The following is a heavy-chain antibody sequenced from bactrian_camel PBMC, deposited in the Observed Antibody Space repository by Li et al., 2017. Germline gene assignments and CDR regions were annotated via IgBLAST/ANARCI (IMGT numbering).Heavy chain of an antibody. D-gene: IGHD6*01. CDR1: GYTYKNFC. CDR3: AAGAWCSSRWRLESEYKH. Sequence: HVQLVESGGDSVQAGGSLRLSCAASGYTYKNFCMGWFRQATGKEREGVAQSTDAGGTMYADSVKGRFTISRDNAVNAVTVYLQMNSLKYEDSAMYYCAAGAWCSSRWRLESEYKHWGQGTQVTVS. CDR2: STDAGGT. J-gene: IGHJ4*01. V-gene: IGHV3S53*01.